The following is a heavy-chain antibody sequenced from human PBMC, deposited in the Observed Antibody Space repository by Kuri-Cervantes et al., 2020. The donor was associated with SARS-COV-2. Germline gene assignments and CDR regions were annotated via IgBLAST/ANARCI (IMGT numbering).Heavy chain of an antibody. Sequence: GESLKISCVASGFNFSSYEMNWVRQAPGRGLEWVSYISSSGSTIYYADSVKGRFTISRDNAKNSLYLQMSSLRVEDTAVYYCTRMSSGESPDYWGQGTLVTVSS. CDR2: ISSSGSTI. D-gene: IGHD2-15*01. CDR3: TRMSSGESPDY. J-gene: IGHJ4*02. V-gene: IGHV3-48*03. CDR1: GFNFSSYE.